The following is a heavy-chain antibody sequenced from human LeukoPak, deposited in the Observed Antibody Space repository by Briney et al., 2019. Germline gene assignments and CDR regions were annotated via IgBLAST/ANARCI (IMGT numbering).Heavy chain of an antibody. V-gene: IGHV4-39*01. J-gene: IGHJ4*02. CDR2: IYYSGSP. Sequence: SETLSLTCTVSGGSIRSSSYYWGWTRQPPGKGLEWIGSIYYSGSPYYNPSLKSRVTISVDTSKNQFSLKLSSVTAADTAVYYCVGPIRRSAVAATFAYWGQGTLVTVSS. CDR3: VGPIRRSAVAATFAY. CDR1: GGSIRSSSYY. D-gene: IGHD6-19*01.